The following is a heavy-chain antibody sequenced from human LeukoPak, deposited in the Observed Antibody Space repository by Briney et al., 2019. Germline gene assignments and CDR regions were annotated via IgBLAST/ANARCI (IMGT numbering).Heavy chain of an antibody. D-gene: IGHD1-7*01. CDR2: INHSGST. J-gene: IGHJ6*02. CDR3: TRGRFAATTAYYYYGMDV. CDR1: GGSFSGYY. V-gene: IGHV4-34*01. Sequence: SETLSLTCAVYGGSFSGYYWSWIRQPPGKGLEWIGEINHSGSTNYNPSLKSRVTISVDTSKNQFSLKLSSVTAADTAVYYCTRGRFAATTAYYYYGMDVWGQGTTVTVSS.